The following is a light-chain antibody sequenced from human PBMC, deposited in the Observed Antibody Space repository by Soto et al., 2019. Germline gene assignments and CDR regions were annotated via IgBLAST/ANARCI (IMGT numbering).Light chain of an antibody. V-gene: IGKV1-9*01. Sequence: DIQLTQSPSFLSASVGDRVTITCRASQGISSYLAWYQQKPGKAPKLLIYAASTLQSGVPSRFSGSGSGTEFTLTISSLQPEYFATYYCQQLNSYPITCGQETRLEIK. CDR1: QGISSY. CDR2: AAS. CDR3: QQLNSYPIT. J-gene: IGKJ5*01.